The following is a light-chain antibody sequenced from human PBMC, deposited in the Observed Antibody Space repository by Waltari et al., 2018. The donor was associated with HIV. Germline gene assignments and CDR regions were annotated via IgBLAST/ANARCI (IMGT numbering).Light chain of an antibody. J-gene: IGLJ2*01. Sequence: QSVLTQPPSVSAAPGQKVTISSSGSSSNIGNNSVSCYQQLPGTAPKLLIYDNKKRPSGIPDRFAGSKSGTSATLGITGLQTGDEADYYCGTWDSSLSAGGVFGGGTKLTVL. CDR1: SSNIGNNS. CDR3: GTWDSSLSAGGV. CDR2: DNK. V-gene: IGLV1-51*01.